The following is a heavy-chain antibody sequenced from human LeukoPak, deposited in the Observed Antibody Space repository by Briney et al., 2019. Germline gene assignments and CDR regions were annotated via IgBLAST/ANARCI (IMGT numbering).Heavy chain of an antibody. V-gene: IGHV3-72*01. Sequence: GGSLRLSCAASGFTFSDHYMDWIRQAPGKGLEWVGRTRNKANSYTTEYAASVKGRFTISRDDSKNSLYLQMNSLKTEDTAVYYCARATVVTPAYYYYGMDVWGQGTTVTVSS. J-gene: IGHJ6*02. D-gene: IGHD4-23*01. CDR3: ARATVVTPAYYYYGMDV. CDR2: TRNKANSYTT. CDR1: GFTFSDHY.